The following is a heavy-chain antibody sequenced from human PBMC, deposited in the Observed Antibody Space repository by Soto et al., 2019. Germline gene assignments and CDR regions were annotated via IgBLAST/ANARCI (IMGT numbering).Heavy chain of an antibody. CDR3: AKAANKGFDQ. V-gene: IGHV3-23*01. J-gene: IGHJ5*02. Sequence: GGSLRLSCAASGFTFSTYAISWVRRAPGKGLEWISGVSASGSSTSYTDSVKGRFTISRDNSKNTLYLQMSSLRAEDTAVYYCAKAANKGFDQWGQGTLVTVSS. CDR2: VSASGSST. CDR1: GFTFSTYA.